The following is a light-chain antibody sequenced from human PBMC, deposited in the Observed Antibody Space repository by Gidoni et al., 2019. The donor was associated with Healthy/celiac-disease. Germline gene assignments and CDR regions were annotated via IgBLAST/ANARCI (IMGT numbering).Light chain of an antibody. CDR3: MQALQTPRT. V-gene: IGKV2-28*01. Sequence: DLVMTQSPLYLPVTPGEPASISCRSSQSLLHSNGYNYFDWYLQKPGQSPQLLIYLGSNRASGVPDRFSGSGSGTDFTLKISRVEAEDVGVYYCMQALQTPRTFGQGTKVEIK. CDR1: QSLLHSNGYNY. J-gene: IGKJ1*01. CDR2: LGS.